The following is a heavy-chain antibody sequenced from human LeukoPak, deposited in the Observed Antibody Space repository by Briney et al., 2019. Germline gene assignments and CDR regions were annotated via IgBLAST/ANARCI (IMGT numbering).Heavy chain of an antibody. D-gene: IGHD3-3*01. CDR3: AKDSRVFWSGYRPWGPDY. J-gene: IGHJ4*02. Sequence: SETLSLTCAVYGGSFSGYYWSWIRQPPGKGLEWIGEINHSGSTNYNPSLKSRVTISVDTSKNQFSLKLSSVTAADTAVYYCAKDSRVFWSGYRPWGPDYWGQGTLVTVSS. V-gene: IGHV4-34*01. CDR1: GGSFSGYY. CDR2: INHSGST.